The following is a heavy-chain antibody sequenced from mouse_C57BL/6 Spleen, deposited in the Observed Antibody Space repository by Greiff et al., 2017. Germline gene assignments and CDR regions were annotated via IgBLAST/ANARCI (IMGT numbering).Heavy chain of an antibody. CDR3: ARYHEGYAMDY. J-gene: IGHJ4*01. CDR2: IDPSDSYT. Sequence: QVQLQQPGAELVMPGASVKLSCKASGYTFTSYWMHWVKQRPGQGLEWIGEIDPSDSYTNYNQKFKGKSTLTVDKSSSTAYMQLSSLTSEDSAVYYCARYHEGYAMDYWVQGTSVTVSS. CDR1: GYTFTSYW. V-gene: IGHV1-69*01.